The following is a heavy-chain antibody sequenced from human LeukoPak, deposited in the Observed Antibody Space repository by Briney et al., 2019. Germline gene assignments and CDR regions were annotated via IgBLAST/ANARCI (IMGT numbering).Heavy chain of an antibody. Sequence: PGGSLRLSCAASGFTFSSYSMNWVRQAPGKGLEWVSSISSSSNYTYYADSVKGRFTISRDNAKKSLFLQMNSLRAEDTAVYYCARAGIVATIVMFDYWGQGTLVTVSS. CDR3: ARAGIVATIVMFDY. D-gene: IGHD5-12*01. CDR1: GFTFSSYS. CDR2: ISSSSNYT. V-gene: IGHV3-21*01. J-gene: IGHJ4*02.